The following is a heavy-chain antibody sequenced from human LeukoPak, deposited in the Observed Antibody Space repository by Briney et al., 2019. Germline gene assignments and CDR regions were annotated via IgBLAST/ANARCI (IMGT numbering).Heavy chain of an antibody. CDR2: IRSKAYGGTT. V-gene: IGHV3-49*04. Sequence: RAGRSLRLSCTCSGFTFGAYAMGWVRQAPGKGLEWIGFIRSKAYGGTTEYAPSVKGRFTISRDDSKSIAYLQMNSLKTEDTAVYYCSLAQYYNQGGYWGQGTLLTVSS. J-gene: IGHJ4*02. CDR3: SLAQYYNQGGY. D-gene: IGHD1-1*01. CDR1: GFTFGAYA.